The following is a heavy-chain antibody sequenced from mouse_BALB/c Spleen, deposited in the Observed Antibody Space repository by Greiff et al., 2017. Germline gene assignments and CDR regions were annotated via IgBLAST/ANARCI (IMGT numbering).Heavy chain of an antibody. D-gene: IGHD1-1*01. Sequence: LQQPGAELVKPGASVKMSCKASGYTFTSYNMHWVKQTPGQGLEWIGAIYPGNGDTSYNQKFKGKATLTADKSSSTAYMQLSSLTSEDSAVYYCAMSRFGYYEEAMDYWGQGTSVTVSS. V-gene: IGHV1-12*01. CDR2: IYPGNGDT. J-gene: IGHJ4*01. CDR1: GYTFTSYN. CDR3: AMSRFGYYEEAMDY.